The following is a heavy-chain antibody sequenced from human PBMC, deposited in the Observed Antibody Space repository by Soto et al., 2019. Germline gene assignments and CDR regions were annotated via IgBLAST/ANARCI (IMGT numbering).Heavy chain of an antibody. CDR2: TYYRSKWYN. Sequence: PSQTLSLTGAISGDSVSSNSAAWNWIRQSPSRGLEWLGRTYYRSKWYNDYAVSVKSRITINPYTSKNQFSLQLNSVTPEDTAVYYCARDPGFGELFVNWFDPWGQGILVTVSS. CDR3: ARDPGFGELFVNWFDP. V-gene: IGHV6-1*01. CDR1: GDSVSSNSAA. D-gene: IGHD3-10*01. J-gene: IGHJ5*02.